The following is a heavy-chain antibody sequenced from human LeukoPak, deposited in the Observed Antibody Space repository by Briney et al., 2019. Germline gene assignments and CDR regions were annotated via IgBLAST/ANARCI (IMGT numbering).Heavy chain of an antibody. J-gene: IGHJ4*02. D-gene: IGHD3-22*01. CDR1: GGSISSYY. CDR3: AREGRRWAMIDDRDY. Sequence: PSETLSLTCTVSGGSISSYYWSWIRQPAGKGLEWIGSIYHSGSTYYNPSLKSRVTISVDTSKNQFSLKLSSVTAADTAVYYCAREGRRWAMIDDRDYWGQGTLVTVSS. V-gene: IGHV4-4*07. CDR2: IYHSGST.